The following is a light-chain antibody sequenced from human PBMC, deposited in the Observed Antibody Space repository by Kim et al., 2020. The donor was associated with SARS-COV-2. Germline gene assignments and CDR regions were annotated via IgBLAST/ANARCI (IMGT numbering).Light chain of an antibody. V-gene: IGLV3-1*01. J-gene: IGLJ2*01. Sequence: SYELTQPPSVSVSPGQTASITCSGDKLGDKYSCWYQQKPGQSPVLVIYQDSNRPSGFPERFSGSNSGNTATLTISGTQAMDEADYYCQAWDSSTVVFGGGTQLTVL. CDR1: KLGDKY. CDR3: QAWDSSTVV. CDR2: QDS.